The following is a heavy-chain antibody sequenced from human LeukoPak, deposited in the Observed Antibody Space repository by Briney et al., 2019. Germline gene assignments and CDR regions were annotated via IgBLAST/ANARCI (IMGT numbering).Heavy chain of an antibody. CDR2: INSDGSST. Sequence: GGSLRLSCAASGFTFSSYWMHWVRQAPGKGLVWVSRINSDGSSTSYADSVKGRFTISRDNAKNTMYLQMNSLRAEDTAVYYCARDWQLVPFDYWRQGTLVTVSS. J-gene: IGHJ4*02. CDR3: ARDWQLVPFDY. CDR1: GFTFSSYW. D-gene: IGHD6-6*01. V-gene: IGHV3-74*01.